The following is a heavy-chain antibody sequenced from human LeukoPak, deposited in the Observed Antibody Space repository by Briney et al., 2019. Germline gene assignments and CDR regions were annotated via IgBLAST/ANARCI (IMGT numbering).Heavy chain of an antibody. D-gene: IGHD5-12*01. CDR2: ISSGFINI. CDR1: GFTFSDSY. V-gene: IGHV3-11*01. J-gene: IGHJ6*04. Sequence: GGSLRLSCAASGFTFSDSYMSWIRQAPGKGLEWISYISSGFINIYYADSVKGRFTISRGNAKNSLYLQMNSLRAEDTAVYYCARGSADYSWYMDVWGKGTTVNVSS. CDR3: ARGSADYSWYMDV.